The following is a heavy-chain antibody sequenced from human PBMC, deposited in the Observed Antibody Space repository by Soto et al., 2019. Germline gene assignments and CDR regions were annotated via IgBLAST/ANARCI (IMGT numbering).Heavy chain of an antibody. Sequence: QVQLQESGPGLVKPSQTLSLTCTVSGGSISSGDYYWSWIRQPPGKGLEWIGYIYYTGRTYYNPSLKSRVTISVDTSKNQFSLKLSSVTAADTAVYYCARGVRDYYDSRPPYYWGQGTLVTVSS. CDR1: GGSISSGDYY. D-gene: IGHD3-22*01. CDR2: IYYTGRT. V-gene: IGHV4-30-4*01. CDR3: ARGVRDYYDSRPPYY. J-gene: IGHJ4*02.